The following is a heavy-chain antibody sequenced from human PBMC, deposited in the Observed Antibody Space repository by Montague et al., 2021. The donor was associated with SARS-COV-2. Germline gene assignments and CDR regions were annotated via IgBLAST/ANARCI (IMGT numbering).Heavy chain of an antibody. J-gene: IGHJ2*01. Sequence: SLRLSCAASGFTFSSYEMNWVRQAPGKGLEWVSYISSSGSTIYYADSVKGRFTISRDNAKISLYLQMNSLRAEDTAVYYCARGKRRITIFGVVIIEYFDLWGRGPLVPVPS. CDR2: ISSSGSTI. D-gene: IGHD3-3*01. V-gene: IGHV3-48*03. CDR3: ARGKRRITIFGVVIIEYFDL. CDR1: GFTFSSYE.